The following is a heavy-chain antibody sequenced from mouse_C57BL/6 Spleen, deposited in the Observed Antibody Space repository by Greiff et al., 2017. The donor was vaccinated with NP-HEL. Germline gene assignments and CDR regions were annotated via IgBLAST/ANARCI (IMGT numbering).Heavy chain of an antibody. Sequence: QVQLQQPGAELVRPGSSVKLSCKASGYTFTSYWMHWVKQRPIQGLEWIGNIDPSDSETHYNQKFKDKATLTVDKSSSTAYMQLSSLTSEDSAVYYCASDYGSSHQAWFAYWGQGTLVTVSA. CDR3: ASDYGSSHQAWFAY. V-gene: IGHV1-52*01. D-gene: IGHD1-1*01. CDR2: IDPSDSET. CDR1: GYTFTSYW. J-gene: IGHJ3*01.